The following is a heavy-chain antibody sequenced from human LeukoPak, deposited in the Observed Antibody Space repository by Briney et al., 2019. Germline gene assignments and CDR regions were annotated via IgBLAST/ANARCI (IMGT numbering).Heavy chain of an antibody. V-gene: IGHV6-1*01. CDR3: AHGLSGKGFNY. J-gene: IGHJ4*02. CDR1: GDSVSSESGA. CDR2: TYYRSKWYN. D-gene: IGHD3-10*01. Sequence: SQTLSLTCAISGDSVSSESGARNWIRQSPPRGLEWLGRTYYRSKWYNDYALSVKSRITINPDTSKNQFSLQLNSVTPEDTAVYYCAHGLSGKGFNYWGQGTLVTVSS.